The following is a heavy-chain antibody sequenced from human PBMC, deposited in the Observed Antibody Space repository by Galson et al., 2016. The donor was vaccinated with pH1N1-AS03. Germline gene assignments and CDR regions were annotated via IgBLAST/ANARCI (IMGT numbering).Heavy chain of an antibody. CDR1: GFTFNRFW. CDR2: VKSDGSEM. CDR3: AKEAH. J-gene: IGHJ4*02. Sequence: SLRLSCAASGFTFNRFWMSWVRQAPGKGLEWVANVKSDGSEMYYVDSVKGRFTISRDNAKNSLFLQMNSLRVEDTAVYYCAKEAHWGQGTLVTVSS. V-gene: IGHV3-7*01.